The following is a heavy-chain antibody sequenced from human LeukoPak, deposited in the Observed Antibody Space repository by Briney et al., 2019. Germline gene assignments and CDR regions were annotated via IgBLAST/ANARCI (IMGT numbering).Heavy chain of an antibody. V-gene: IGHV3-48*03. CDR2: ISHTGSLI. D-gene: IGHD2-15*01. Sequence: GGSLRLSCSASGFDLSPYTMNWVRQAPGKGLEWISYISHTGSLIYYADSVKGRFTISRDNAKNFLYLQMNSLRVEDTGIYYCSSYCSEGTCYGYFHHWGQGTLVSVSS. J-gene: IGHJ1*01. CDR1: GFDLSPYT. CDR3: SSYCSEGTCYGYFHH.